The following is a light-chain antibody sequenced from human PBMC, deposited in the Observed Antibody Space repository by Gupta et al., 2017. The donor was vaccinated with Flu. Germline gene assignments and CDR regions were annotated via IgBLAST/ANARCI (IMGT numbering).Light chain of an antibody. J-gene: IGLJ1*01. CDR1: GSDVGTYNR. CDR3: SSYTTSYTFV. Sequence: QSALTQPPSVSGSPGQSVTIPGTGTGSDVGTYNRVSWYRQPPVTAPNLIIYEVSNRPSGVPDRFSGSKSGNTASLTISGLQGEDEADYYCSSYTTSYTFVFGTGTKVTVL. CDR2: EVS. V-gene: IGLV2-18*02.